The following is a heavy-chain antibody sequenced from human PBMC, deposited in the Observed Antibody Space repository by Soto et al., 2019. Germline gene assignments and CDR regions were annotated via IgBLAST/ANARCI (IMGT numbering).Heavy chain of an antibody. Sequence: GGSLRLSCAASGLTFRSYWMHWVRQAPGKGLVWVSRINTDGSVAFYVDSVKGRFTISRDNAKNTLYLHMNSLRAEDTAVYYCAREQGYYFDYWGQGTLVTVSS. CDR3: AREQGYYFDY. CDR2: INTDGSVA. V-gene: IGHV3-74*01. J-gene: IGHJ4*02. CDR1: GLTFRSYW.